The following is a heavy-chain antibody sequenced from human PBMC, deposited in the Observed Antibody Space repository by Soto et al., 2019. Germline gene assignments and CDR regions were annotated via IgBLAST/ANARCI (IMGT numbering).Heavy chain of an antibody. CDR2: ISNDGANS. D-gene: IGHD2-2*01. J-gene: IGHJ6*02. CDR1: GFTFSNYA. V-gene: IGHV3-30-3*01. Sequence: GGSLRLSCAASGFTFSNYAIHWVRQTPGKGLEWVALISNDGANSYHADSVKGRFSVSRDNSKNTLYLQMNSLRAEDTAVYYCARGFSYVYPLGWGPKRGDSYGMDVWGQGTTVTVSS. CDR3: ARGFSYVYPLGWGPKRGDSYGMDV.